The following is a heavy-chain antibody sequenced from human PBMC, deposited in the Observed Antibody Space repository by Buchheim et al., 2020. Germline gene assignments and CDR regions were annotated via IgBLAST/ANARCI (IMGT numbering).Heavy chain of an antibody. J-gene: IGHJ5*02. CDR1: GGTFNSHT. CDR3: ATNVKEWGSPIDV. V-gene: IGHV1-69*02. Sequence: QVQLVQSGAAVKKPGSTVTVSCKASGGTFNSHTFNWVRQAPGQGPEWMGRIRPALGITNYIPKFQGRLTITAYKSTSTAFLELRRMRSEDTAMYVCATNVKEWGSPIDVWGRGT. D-gene: IGHD3-3*01. CDR2: IRPALGIT.